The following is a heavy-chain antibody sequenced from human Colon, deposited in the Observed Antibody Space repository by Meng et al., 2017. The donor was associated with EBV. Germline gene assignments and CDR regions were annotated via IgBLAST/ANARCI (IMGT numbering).Heavy chain of an antibody. CDR1: GGSMSSGNYY. Sequence: QVQLQESGPGLVEPSQTLSLTCTVSGGSMSSGNYYWSWIRQPPGKGLEWIGYIHHSGSAYYNPSLKSRVSISVDTSKNQFSLNLNSMTAADTAVYYCARGAYFDYWGQGTLVTVSS. V-gene: IGHV4-30-4*01. J-gene: IGHJ4*02. CDR2: IHHSGSA. CDR3: ARGAYFDY.